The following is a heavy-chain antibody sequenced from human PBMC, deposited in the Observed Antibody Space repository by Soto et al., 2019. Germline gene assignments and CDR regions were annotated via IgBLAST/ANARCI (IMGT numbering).Heavy chain of an antibody. V-gene: IGHV3-15*01. J-gene: IGHJ6*02. CDR1: GISFRNAW. D-gene: IGHD2-2*01. CDR3: IRDLVVVQAATNYYGMDV. CDR2: IKSKTDGGTT. Sequence: GGSLRLSGPAYGISFRNAWISWVRQDPGKGLEWVGRIKSKTDGGTTDYAAPVKGRFTISRDDSKNTLYLQMNSLKTEDTAVYYCIRDLVVVQAATNYYGMDVWGQGTTVTDSS.